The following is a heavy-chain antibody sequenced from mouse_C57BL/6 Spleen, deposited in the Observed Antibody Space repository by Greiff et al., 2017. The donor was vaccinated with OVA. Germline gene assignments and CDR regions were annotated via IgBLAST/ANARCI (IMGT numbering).Heavy chain of an antibody. CDR1: GYTFTSYW. Sequence: QVHVKQPGAELVKPGASVKLSCKASGYTFTSYWMHWVKQRPGRGLEWIGRIDPNSGGTKYNEKFKSKATLTVDKTSSTAYMQLSSLTSEDSAVYYGARPRSCDSNADYFDYWGQGTTLTVSA. CDR2: IDPNSGGT. D-gene: IGHD2-13*01. V-gene: IGHV1-72*01. CDR3: ARPRSCDSNADYFDY. J-gene: IGHJ2*01.